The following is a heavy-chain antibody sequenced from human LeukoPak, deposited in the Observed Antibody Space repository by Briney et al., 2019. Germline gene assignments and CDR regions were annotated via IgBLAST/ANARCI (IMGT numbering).Heavy chain of an antibody. V-gene: IGHV3-23*01. J-gene: IGHJ5*02. CDR3: ATQSWIQLWPYNWFDP. CDR1: GFTVSSNY. D-gene: IGHD5-18*01. CDR2: ISGSGGRT. Sequence: GGAPGLSFAASGFTVSSNYMSWVRQAPGKGLEGVSAISGSGGRTYYADSVKGRFTISRDNSKNTLYLQMNSLRAEDTAVYYCATQSWIQLWPYNWFDPWGQGTLVTVSS.